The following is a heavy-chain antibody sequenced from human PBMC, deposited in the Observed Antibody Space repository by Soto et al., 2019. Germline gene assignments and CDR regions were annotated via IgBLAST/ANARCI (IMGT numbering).Heavy chain of an antibody. J-gene: IGHJ4*02. Sequence: SETLSLTCTVSGGSIISGDYDWSWIRQPPGKGLEWIGYIYYSGSTYYNPSLKSRVTISVDTSKNQFSLKLSSVTAADTAVYYCARVRTRSYYYDSSGYNYFDYWGQGTLVTVSS. CDR3: ARVRTRSYYYDSSGYNYFDY. CDR1: GGSIISGDYD. V-gene: IGHV4-30-4*01. CDR2: IYYSGST. D-gene: IGHD3-22*01.